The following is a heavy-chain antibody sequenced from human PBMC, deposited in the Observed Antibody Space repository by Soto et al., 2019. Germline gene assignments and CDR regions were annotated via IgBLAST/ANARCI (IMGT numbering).Heavy chain of an antibody. CDR3: ARHDHIGDYYYYMDV. D-gene: IGHD3-10*01. J-gene: IGHJ6*03. V-gene: IGHV4-59*08. CDR2: IYYSGST. Sequence: QVQLQESGPGLVKPSETLSLTCTVSGGSISSYYWSWIRQPPGKGLEWIGYIYYSGSTNYNPSLKSRVTISVDTSKNQFSLKLSAVTAADTAVYYCARHDHIGDYYYYMDVWGKGTTVTVSS. CDR1: GGSISSYY.